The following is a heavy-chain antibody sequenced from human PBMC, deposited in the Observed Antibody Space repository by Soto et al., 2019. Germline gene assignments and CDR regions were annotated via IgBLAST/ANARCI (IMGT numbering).Heavy chain of an antibody. CDR2: INPSGGST. J-gene: IGHJ3*02. CDR3: ARSRGSDALDI. D-gene: IGHD3-10*01. V-gene: IGHV1-46*01. CDR1: GYTFTSYY. Sequence: QVQLVQSGAEVKKPGASVKVSSKASGYTFTSYYMHWVRQAPGQGLEWMGIINPSGGSTSYAQKFQSRVTMTRDTTTSTVYMELSSLRSEDTAVYYCARSRGSDALDIWDQGTMVTVSS.